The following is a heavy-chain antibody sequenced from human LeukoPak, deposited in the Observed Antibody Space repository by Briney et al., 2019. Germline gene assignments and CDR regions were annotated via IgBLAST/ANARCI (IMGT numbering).Heavy chain of an antibody. D-gene: IGHD3-10*01. CDR2: IKEDGSEQ. Sequence: GGSLRLSCAASGFTFSTYWMTWVRQAPGKGLEWVANIKEDGSEQVYVDSVKGRFTISRDNADNSLYLQMNSLRVEDTAVYYCAREGFGELGEAFDIWGQGTTVTVSS. J-gene: IGHJ3*02. CDR3: AREGFGELGEAFDI. CDR1: GFTFSTYW. V-gene: IGHV3-7*01.